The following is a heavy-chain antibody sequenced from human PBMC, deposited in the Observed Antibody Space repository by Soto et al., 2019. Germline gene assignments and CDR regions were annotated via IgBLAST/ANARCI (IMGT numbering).Heavy chain of an antibody. V-gene: IGHV3-23*01. Sequence: EVQLLESGGGLVQPGGSLRLSCAASGLTFSNYAMNWVRQAPGKGLEWVSGVSGGGGSTYYADSVKGRFTISRDNSKNTLYLQMNSLRAEDTAVYYCAKDSSGYSYDHNAFDIWGQGTMVTVSS. CDR2: VSGGGGST. J-gene: IGHJ3*02. CDR3: AKDSSGYSYDHNAFDI. CDR1: GLTFSNYA. D-gene: IGHD5-18*01.